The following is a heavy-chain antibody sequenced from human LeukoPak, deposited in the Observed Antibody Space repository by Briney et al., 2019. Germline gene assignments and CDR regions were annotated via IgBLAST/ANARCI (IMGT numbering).Heavy chain of an antibody. J-gene: IGHJ4*02. D-gene: IGHD2-15*01. CDR2: ISWNSGSI. CDR3: AKGGVVVADHFDY. V-gene: IGHV3-9*01. CDR1: GFTFDDYA. Sequence: PGGSLRLSCAASGFTFDDYAMHWVRHAPGKGLEWVSGISWNSGSIGYADSVKGRFTISRDNAKNSLYLQMNSLRAEDTALYYCAKGGVVVADHFDYWGQGTLVTVSS.